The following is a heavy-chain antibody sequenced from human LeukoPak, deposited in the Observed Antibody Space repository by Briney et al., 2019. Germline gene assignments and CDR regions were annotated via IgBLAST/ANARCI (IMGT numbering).Heavy chain of an antibody. CDR1: GGSFSGYY. J-gene: IGHJ5*02. CDR3: ARSEYSSSNWWFDP. V-gene: IGHV4-34*01. CDR2: INHSGST. Sequence: SETLSLTCAVYGGSFSGYYWSWIRQPPGKGLEWIGGINHSGSTNYNPSLKSRVTISVDTSKDQFSLKLSSVTAADTAVYYCARSEYSSSNWWFDPWGQGTLVTVSS. D-gene: IGHD6-6*01.